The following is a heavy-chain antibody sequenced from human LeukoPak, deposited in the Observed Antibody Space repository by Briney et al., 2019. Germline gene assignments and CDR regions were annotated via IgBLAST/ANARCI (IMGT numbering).Heavy chain of an antibody. J-gene: IGHJ3*02. D-gene: IGHD3-22*01. CDR3: ARHNYYDSSGQGGDAFDI. CDR1: GGSFSGYY. Sequence: SETLSLTCAVYGGSFSGYYWSWIRQPPGKGLEWIGEINHSGSTNYNPSLKSRVTISVDTSKNQFSLKLSSVTAADTAVYYCARHNYYDSSGQGGDAFDIWGQETMVTVSS. V-gene: IGHV4-34*01. CDR2: INHSGST.